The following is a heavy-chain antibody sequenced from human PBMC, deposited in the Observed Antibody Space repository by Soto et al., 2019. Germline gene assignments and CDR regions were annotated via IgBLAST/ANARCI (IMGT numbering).Heavy chain of an antibody. CDR2: IGTSGTNT. D-gene: IGHD6-13*01. Sequence: GGSLRLSCEVSGVTFSSYGVSWVRQAPGKGLEWVSSIGTSGTNTYYTDSVKGRFTISRDNSRNTLYLQMNSLRAGDTAVYYCAQLLAAAGTGGWGQGTLVTVSS. V-gene: IGHV3-23*01. CDR3: AQLLAAAGTGG. J-gene: IGHJ4*02. CDR1: GVTFSSYG.